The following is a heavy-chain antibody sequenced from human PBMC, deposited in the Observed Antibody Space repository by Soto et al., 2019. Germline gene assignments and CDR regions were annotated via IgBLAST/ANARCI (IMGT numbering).Heavy chain of an antibody. Sequence: GGSLRLSCAASGFTFSSYWMSWVRQAPGKGLEWVANIKQDGSEKYYVDSVKGRFTISRDNAKNSLYLQMNSLRAEDTAVYYCARGNYDFWSGYYAGNWFDPWGQGTLVTVSS. CDR3: ARGNYDFWSGYYAGNWFDP. CDR2: IKQDGSEK. D-gene: IGHD3-3*01. CDR1: GFTFSSYW. J-gene: IGHJ5*02. V-gene: IGHV3-7*01.